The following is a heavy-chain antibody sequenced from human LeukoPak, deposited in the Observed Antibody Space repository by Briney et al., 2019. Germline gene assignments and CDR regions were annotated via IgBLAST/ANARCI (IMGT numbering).Heavy chain of an antibody. CDR1: GFTFSSYA. CDR2: IKQDGSEK. D-gene: IGHD3-3*01. CDR3: ARVVPGLRFLEWLPDYFDY. J-gene: IGHJ4*02. V-gene: IGHV3-7*03. Sequence: GGSLRLSCAASGFTFSSYAMSWVRQAPGKGLEWVANIKQDGSEKYYVDSVKGRFTISRDNAKNSLYLQMNSLRAEDTAVYYCARVVPGLRFLEWLPDYFDYWGQGTLVTVSS.